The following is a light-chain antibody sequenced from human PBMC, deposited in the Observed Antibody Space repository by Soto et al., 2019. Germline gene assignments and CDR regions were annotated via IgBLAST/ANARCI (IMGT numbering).Light chain of an antibody. V-gene: IGKV1-5*03. CDR3: QHYNSYSEA. J-gene: IGKJ1*01. CDR2: KAS. CDR1: QTISSW. Sequence: DLQMTHSPSTLSGSVGDRVTITCRASQTISSWLAWYQQKPGKAPKLLIYKASALKSGVPSRCSGSGSGTEFTLTISSLQPDDFATYYCQHYNSYSEAFGQGTKVDI.